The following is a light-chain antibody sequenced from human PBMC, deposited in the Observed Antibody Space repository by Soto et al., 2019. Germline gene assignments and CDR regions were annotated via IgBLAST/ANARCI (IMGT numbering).Light chain of an antibody. J-gene: IGLJ2*01. CDR1: SSNIGAGYD. Sequence: QAVVTQPPSVSGAPGQRVTISCTGSSSNIGAGYDVHWYQQLPGTAPKLLIYGNSNRPSGVPDRFSGSKSGTSASLAITGLLAEDEADYYCQSYDSSLSGSVFGGGTQLTVL. V-gene: IGLV1-40*01. CDR2: GNS. CDR3: QSYDSSLSGSV.